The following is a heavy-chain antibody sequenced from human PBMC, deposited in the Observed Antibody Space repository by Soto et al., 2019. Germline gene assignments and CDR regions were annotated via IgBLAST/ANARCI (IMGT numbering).Heavy chain of an antibody. D-gene: IGHD6-19*01. V-gene: IGHV1-69*13. CDR1: GGTFSSYA. CDR2: IIPIFGTA. J-gene: IGHJ4*02. CDR3: ARAPFASGSGWYDY. Sequence: AASVKVSCKASGGTFSSYAISWVRQAPGQGLEWMGGIIPIFGTANYAQKFQGRVTITADESTSTVYMELSSLRSEDMAVYYCARAPFASGSGWYDYWGQGTLVTVSS.